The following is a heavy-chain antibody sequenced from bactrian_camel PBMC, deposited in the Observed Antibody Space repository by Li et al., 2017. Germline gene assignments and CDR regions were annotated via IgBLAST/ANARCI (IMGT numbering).Heavy chain of an antibody. Sequence: RLSCAVSGRTYSHYCMAWFRQVPGKERVQVAQRDTDGEETYADSVKGRFTISQDNANRTLYLHMTDLKPEDTAMYYCAAETAPCRHISMVRSAFYWGQGTQVTVS. V-gene: IGHV3S57*01. CDR3: AAETAPCRHISMVRSAFY. J-gene: IGHJ4*01. CDR2: RDTDGE. D-gene: IGHD3*01. CDR1: GRTYSHYC.